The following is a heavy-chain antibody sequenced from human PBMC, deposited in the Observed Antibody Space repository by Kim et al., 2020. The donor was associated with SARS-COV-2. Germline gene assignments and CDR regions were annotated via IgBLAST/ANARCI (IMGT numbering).Heavy chain of an antibody. CDR1: GFTFSNYA. CDR2: ISGSGGST. J-gene: IGHJ4*02. Sequence: GGSLRLSCTVSGFTFSNYAMNWVRQAPGKGLEWVSSISGSGGSTFYADSVKGRFTISRDNSKNTLYLQMHSLRAEDTALYYCAKDLVDNSGWYGLGVYFDYWGQGTRVTVSS. V-gene: IGHV3-23*01. D-gene: IGHD6-19*01. CDR3: AKDLVDNSGWYGLGVYFDY.